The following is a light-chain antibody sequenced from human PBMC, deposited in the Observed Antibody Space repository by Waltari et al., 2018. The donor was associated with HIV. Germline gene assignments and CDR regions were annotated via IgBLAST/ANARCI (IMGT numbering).Light chain of an antibody. CDR2: DDV. CDR1: NIGSKN. Sequence: SFVPTQPPSVSVATGQTARITCGANNIGSKNVHWYQQTSGQAPVLVVYDDVGRPSGIPERFSGSNSGNTAILTISRVEAGDEADYYCQVWDSSSDHLFGGGTKLTVL. J-gene: IGLJ2*01. V-gene: IGLV3-21*02. CDR3: QVWDSSSDHL.